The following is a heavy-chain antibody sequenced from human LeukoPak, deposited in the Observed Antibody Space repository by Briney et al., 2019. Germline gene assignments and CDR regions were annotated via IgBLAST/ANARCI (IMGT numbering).Heavy chain of an antibody. CDR1: GFTFSSYW. V-gene: IGHV3-74*01. J-gene: IGHJ6*02. CDR3: ARDLVKYQLPNVWDYYYYYGMDV. Sequence: GGSLRLSCAASGFTFSSYWMHWVRQAPGKGLVWVSRINSDGSSTSYADSVKGRFTISRDNAKNTLYLQMNSLRAEDTAVYYCARDLVKYQLPNVWDYYYYYGMDVWGQGTMVTVSS. CDR2: INSDGSST. D-gene: IGHD2-2*01.